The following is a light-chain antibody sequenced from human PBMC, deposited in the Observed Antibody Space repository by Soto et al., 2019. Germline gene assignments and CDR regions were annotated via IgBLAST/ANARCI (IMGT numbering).Light chain of an antibody. CDR1: QSVGSY. V-gene: IGKV3-11*01. CDR2: DAS. Sequence: EIVLTQSPVTLSLSPGERANLSCRASQSVGSYLVWYQQKPGQAPRLLIFDASTRATDIPDRFSGSGSGTDFTLTISSLEPEDFAIYYCQQRSSWPTFGGGTRVEIK. CDR3: QQRSSWPT. J-gene: IGKJ4*01.